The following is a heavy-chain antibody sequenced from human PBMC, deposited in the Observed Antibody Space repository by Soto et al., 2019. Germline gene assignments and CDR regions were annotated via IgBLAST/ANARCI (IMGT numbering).Heavy chain of an antibody. Sequence: EVQLVESGGGLVQPGGSLRLSCAASGFTLSSYAMNWVRQAPGKGLEWVSYINSGSSTIYYADSAKGRFTISRDNAKNSLYLQMNSLRDEDTAVYFCVRDMGYTGYDLQYWGQGALVAVSS. CDR3: VRDMGYTGYDLQY. CDR2: INSGSSTI. V-gene: IGHV3-48*02. D-gene: IGHD5-12*01. CDR1: GFTLSSYA. J-gene: IGHJ4*02.